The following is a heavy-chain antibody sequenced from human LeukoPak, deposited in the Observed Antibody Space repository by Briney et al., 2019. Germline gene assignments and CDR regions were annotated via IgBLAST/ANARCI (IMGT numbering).Heavy chain of an antibody. CDR1: GFTFSSYS. Sequence: GGSLRLSCAASGFTFSSYSMNWVRQAPGKGLEWVSAISGSGGSTYYADSVKGRFTISRDNSKNTLYLQMNSLRAEDTAVYYCAMPPPRVRGVPNWGQGTLVTVSS. V-gene: IGHV3-23*01. D-gene: IGHD3-10*01. CDR2: ISGSGGST. J-gene: IGHJ4*02. CDR3: AMPPPRVRGVPN.